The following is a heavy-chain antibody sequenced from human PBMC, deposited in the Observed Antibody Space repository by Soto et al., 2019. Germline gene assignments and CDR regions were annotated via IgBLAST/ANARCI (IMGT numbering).Heavy chain of an antibody. Sequence: ETLRDTYSVSGGFLKTRYWPWIRQPPEKVLEWIGNIYDSGSTNYSPALKSRVSMSVDTSKNLFSLKMNSVTAADTAVYYCARSSLVPVGYFDFPGQGTVLTVST. CDR3: ARSSLVPVGYFDF. V-gene: IGHV4-59*11. J-gene: IGHJ4*02. CDR1: GGFLKTRY. CDR2: IYDSGST. D-gene: IGHD3-10*01.